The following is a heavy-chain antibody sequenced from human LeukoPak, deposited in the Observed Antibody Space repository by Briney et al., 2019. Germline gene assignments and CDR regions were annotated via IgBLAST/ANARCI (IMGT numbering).Heavy chain of an antibody. D-gene: IGHD3-22*01. CDR1: DGSISSSSYY. J-gene: IGHJ5*02. Sequence: PSETLSLTCTVSDGSISSSSYYWGWIRQPPGKGLEWIGSIYYSGSTYYNPSLKSRVTISVDTSKNQFSLKLSSVTAADTAVYYCASRYKYYYDSSGFWFDPWGQGTLVTVSS. CDR2: IYYSGST. CDR3: ASRYKYYYDSSGFWFDP. V-gene: IGHV4-39*01.